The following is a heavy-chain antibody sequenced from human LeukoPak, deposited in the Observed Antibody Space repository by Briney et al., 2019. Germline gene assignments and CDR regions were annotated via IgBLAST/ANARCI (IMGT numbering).Heavy chain of an antibody. D-gene: IGHD5-12*01. V-gene: IGHV3-23*01. CDR3: AKGGYDYVEVAYFDY. CDR2: IIGSSGST. CDR1: GFTFSNYA. J-gene: IGHJ4*02. Sequence: GGALRLSCAASGFTFSNYAMNWVRQAPGKWLEWVSTIIGSSGSTFYADSVKGRFTISKDTSKNTLYLHMSSLRADDTAVYYCAKGGYDYVEVAYFDYWGQGTLVTVSS.